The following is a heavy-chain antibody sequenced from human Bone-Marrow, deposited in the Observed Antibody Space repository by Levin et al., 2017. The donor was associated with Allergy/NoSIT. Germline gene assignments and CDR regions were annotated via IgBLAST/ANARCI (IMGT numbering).Heavy chain of an antibody. CDR3: ASNADLGF. D-gene: IGHD3-16*01. J-gene: IGHJ4*02. CDR1: GFIVSRNY. V-gene: IGHV3-53*01. CDR2: IYSSGST. Sequence: PGESLKISCAASGFIVSRNYMNWVRQAPGKGLEWVSLIYSSGSTHYADSVRGRFTISRDNSKNTLYLQMSSLRVEDTAVYYCASNADLGFWGQGTLVTVSS.